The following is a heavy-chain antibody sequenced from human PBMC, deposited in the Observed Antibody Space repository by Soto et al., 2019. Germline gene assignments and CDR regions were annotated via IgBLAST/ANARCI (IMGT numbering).Heavy chain of an antibody. CDR2: IKSKTDGGTT. CDR1: GFTFSNAW. Sequence: GGSLRLSCAASGFTFSNAWMNWVRQAPGKGLEWVGRIKSKTDGGTTDYAAPVKGRFTISRDDSKNTLYLQMNSLKTEDTAVYYCTTGRRLLSRAAAGTGRWNWFDPWGQGTLVTVSS. D-gene: IGHD6-13*01. V-gene: IGHV3-15*07. J-gene: IGHJ5*02. CDR3: TTGRRLLSRAAAGTGRWNWFDP.